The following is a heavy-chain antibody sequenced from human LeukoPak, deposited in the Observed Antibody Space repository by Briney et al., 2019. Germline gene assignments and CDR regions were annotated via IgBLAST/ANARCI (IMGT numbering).Heavy chain of an antibody. V-gene: IGHV4-34*01. J-gene: IGHJ3*02. Sequence: SETLSPTCAVYGGSFSGYYWSWIRQPPGKGLEWIGEINHSGSTNYNPSLKSRVTISVDTSKNQFSLKLSSVTAADTAVYYCARLLKHSSLTMVRADRNAFDIWGQGTMVTVSS. CDR1: GGSFSGYY. D-gene: IGHD3-10*01. CDR2: INHSGST. CDR3: ARLLKHSSLTMVRADRNAFDI.